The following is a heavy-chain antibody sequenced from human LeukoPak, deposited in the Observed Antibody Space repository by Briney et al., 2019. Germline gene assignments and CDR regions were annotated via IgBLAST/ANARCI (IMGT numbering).Heavy chain of an antibody. J-gene: IGHJ5*02. Sequence: GGSLRLSCAASGFSFGSFAMSWVRQAPGKGLEWVSGIIGSGGTTFYADSVKGRFTISRDNSKNTLYLQMNSLRAEDTAVYYCARGIIAVAGTRFDPWGQGTLVTVSS. CDR2: IIGSGGTT. V-gene: IGHV3-23*01. D-gene: IGHD6-19*01. CDR1: GFSFGSFA. CDR3: ARGIIAVAGTRFDP.